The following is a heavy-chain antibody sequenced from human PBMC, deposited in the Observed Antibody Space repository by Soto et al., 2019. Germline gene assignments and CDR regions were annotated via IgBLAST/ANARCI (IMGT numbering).Heavy chain of an antibody. CDR2: ITGSSGRT. J-gene: IGHJ4*02. CDR3: ATEYTSTSRGSFDY. V-gene: IGHV3-23*01. D-gene: IGHD1-26*01. CDR1: GFTFSNSA. Sequence: EVHLLEFGGGLVQPGGSLRLSCAASGFTFSNSAMNWVRQAPGKGLEWVSGITGSSGRTFYADSVKGRFTISRDNSKNTVYVQMNSVRADDTAVYYCATEYTSTSRGSFDYWGQGALVTVSS.